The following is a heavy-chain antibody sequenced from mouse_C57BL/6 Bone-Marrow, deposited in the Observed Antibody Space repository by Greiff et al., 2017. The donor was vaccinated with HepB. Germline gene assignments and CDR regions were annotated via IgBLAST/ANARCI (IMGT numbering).Heavy chain of an antibody. Sequence: EVQVVESGGGLVQPKGSLKLSCAASGFSFNTYAMNWVRQAPGKGLEWVARIRSKSNNYATYYADSVKDRFTISRDDSESMLYLQMNNLKTEDTAMYYCVRQRVTGGYFDVWGTGTTVTVSS. CDR2: IRSKSNNYAT. V-gene: IGHV10-1*01. CDR1: GFSFNTYA. J-gene: IGHJ1*03. CDR3: VRQRVTGGYFDV. D-gene: IGHD2-1*01.